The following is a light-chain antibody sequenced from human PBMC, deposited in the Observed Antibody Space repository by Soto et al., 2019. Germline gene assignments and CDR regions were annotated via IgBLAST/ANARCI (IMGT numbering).Light chain of an antibody. Sequence: QSVLTQPPSVSAAPGQKVTISCSGSSSNIGNNFVSWYQQLPGTAPKLLIYDNNKRPSGIPDRFSGSKSGTSATLGITGLXXXXXXXYYCGAWDSGLSGGRVFGGGTKLTVL. V-gene: IGLV1-51*01. J-gene: IGLJ2*01. CDR1: SSNIGNNF. CDR2: DNN. CDR3: GAWDSGLSGGRV.